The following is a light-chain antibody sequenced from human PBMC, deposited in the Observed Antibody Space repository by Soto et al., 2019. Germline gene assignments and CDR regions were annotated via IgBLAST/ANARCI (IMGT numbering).Light chain of an antibody. Sequence: QSVLTQPASVSGSPGQSITISCTGTSSDVGSYNLVSWYQQHPGKAPKLMIYEGSKRPSGVSNRFSGSKSGNTASLTISGLQAEDEADYYCCPYAGSSVVFGGGSKLTVL. J-gene: IGLJ2*01. CDR1: SSDVGSYNL. CDR3: CPYAGSSVV. CDR2: EGS. V-gene: IGLV2-23*01.